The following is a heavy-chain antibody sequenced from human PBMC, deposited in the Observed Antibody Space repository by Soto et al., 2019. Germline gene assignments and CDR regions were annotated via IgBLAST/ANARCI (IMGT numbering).Heavy chain of an antibody. D-gene: IGHD4-4*01. CDR3: VSYRGAFYFEY. J-gene: IGHJ4*02. Sequence: QVHLRESGPGLVKPSETLSLTCSVSGGSMSSNYWSWIRQSPGKGLEWIGFVYYGGINYNPSFESRVTMSVDTPKKQFSLELSSVTAADTAVYYCVSYRGAFYFEYWGQGTLVTVSS. V-gene: IGHV4-59*01. CDR1: GGSMSSNY. CDR2: VYYGGI.